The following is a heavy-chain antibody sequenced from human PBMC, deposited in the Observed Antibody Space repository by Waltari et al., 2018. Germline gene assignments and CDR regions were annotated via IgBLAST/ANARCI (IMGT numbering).Heavy chain of an antibody. J-gene: IGHJ4*02. CDR3: ARGRVVPAAVDS. CDR2: IYYTGST. CDR1: GGPITSDY. V-gene: IGHV4-59*01. Sequence: VQLQESGPGLVKPSETLSLTCTVPGGPITSDYWNWVRQPPGKGLEWIAFIYYTGSTNYNPSLRSRVTISVDTSKNQFSLELRSVSAADTAMYYCARGRVVPAAVDSWGQGTLVTVSS. D-gene: IGHD2-2*01.